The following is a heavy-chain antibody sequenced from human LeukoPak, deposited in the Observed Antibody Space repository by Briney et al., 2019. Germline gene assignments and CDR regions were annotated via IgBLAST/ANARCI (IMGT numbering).Heavy chain of an antibody. J-gene: IGHJ4*02. Sequence: GGSLRLSCAASGFTFSNAWMSWVRQASGKGLEWVSAISGSGGSTYYADSVKGRFTISRDNSKNTLYLQTNSLRAEDTAVYYCASTYYYNSSGYYYVPDYWGQGTLVTVSS. D-gene: IGHD3-22*01. CDR1: GFTFSNAW. CDR2: ISGSGGST. V-gene: IGHV3-23*01. CDR3: ASTYYYNSSGYYYVPDY.